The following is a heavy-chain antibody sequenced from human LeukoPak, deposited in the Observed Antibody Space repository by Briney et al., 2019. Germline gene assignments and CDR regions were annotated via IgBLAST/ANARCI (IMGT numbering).Heavy chain of an antibody. CDR1: GFTFSSYS. CDR2: ISSSSSTI. D-gene: IGHD1-26*01. CDR3: ARDESELLTLASDYFDY. Sequence: PGGSLRLSCAASGFTFSSYSMNWVRQASGKGLEWVSYISSSSSTIYYADSVKGRFTISRDNAKNSLYLQMNSLRAEDTAVYYCARDESELLTLASDYFDYWGQGTLVTVSS. J-gene: IGHJ4*02. V-gene: IGHV3-48*01.